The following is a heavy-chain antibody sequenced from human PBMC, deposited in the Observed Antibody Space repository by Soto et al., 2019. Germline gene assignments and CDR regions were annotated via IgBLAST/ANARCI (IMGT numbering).Heavy chain of an antibody. CDR1: GFTFSSYS. Sequence: PGGSLRLSCAASGFTFSSYSMNWVRQAPGKGLEWVSSISSSSSYIYYADSVKGRFTISRDNAKNSLYLQMNSLRAEDTAVYYCARGDEVKTVTTLDVWGQGTTVTVSS. D-gene: IGHD4-4*01. J-gene: IGHJ6*02. V-gene: IGHV3-21*01. CDR2: ISSSSSYI. CDR3: ARGDEVKTVTTLDV.